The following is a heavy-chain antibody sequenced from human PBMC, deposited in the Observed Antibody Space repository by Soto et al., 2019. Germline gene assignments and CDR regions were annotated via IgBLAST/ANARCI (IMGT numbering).Heavy chain of an antibody. V-gene: IGHV4-31*03. CDR1: GGSISSGGYY. CDR2: IYYGGST. CDR3: AREGNILTGSDAFDI. J-gene: IGHJ3*02. D-gene: IGHD3-9*01. Sequence: SETLSLTCTVSGGSISSGGYYWSWIRQHPGKGLEWIGYIYYGGSTYYNPSLKSRVTISVDTSKNQFSLKLSSVTAADTAVYYCAREGNILTGSDAFDIWGQGTMVTVSS.